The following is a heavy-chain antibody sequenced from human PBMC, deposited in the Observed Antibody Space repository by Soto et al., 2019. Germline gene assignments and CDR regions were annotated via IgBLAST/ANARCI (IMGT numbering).Heavy chain of an antibody. V-gene: IGHV1-69*01. CDR1: GGTIRNYA. J-gene: IGHJ4*02. CDR3: ARGWGYDSGDNYYAY. CDR2: IIPIFGTA. D-gene: IGHD3-22*01. Sequence: QVQLVQSGAEVRKPGSSVKVSCKASGGTIRNYAISWVRQAPGQGLEWMGGIIPIFGTANHAQKFQDRVTITADEFTSTAYMELRSLRSEDTAVYYYARGWGYDSGDNYYAYWGQGTLVTVSS.